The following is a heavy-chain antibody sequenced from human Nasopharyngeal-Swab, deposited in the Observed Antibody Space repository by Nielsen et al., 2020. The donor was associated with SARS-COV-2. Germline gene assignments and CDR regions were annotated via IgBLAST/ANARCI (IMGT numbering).Heavy chain of an antibody. V-gene: IGHV4-34*01. D-gene: IGHD6-19*01. CDR2: INHSGST. Sequence: SETLSLTCAVYGGSFSGYYWSWIRQPPGKGLEWIGEINHSGSTNYNPSLKSRVTISVDTSKNQFSLKLSSVTAADTAVYYCARHFGIAVAGSLDYWGQGTLVTVSS. J-gene: IGHJ4*02. CDR1: GGSFSGYY. CDR3: ARHFGIAVAGSLDY.